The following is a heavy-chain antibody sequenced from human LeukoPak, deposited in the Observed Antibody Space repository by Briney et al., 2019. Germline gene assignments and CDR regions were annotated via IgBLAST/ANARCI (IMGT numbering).Heavy chain of an antibody. CDR2: MNPNSCNT. CDR1: GYTFTSND. J-gene: IGHJ6*03. D-gene: IGHD1-26*01. V-gene: IGHV1-8*01. Sequence: ASEKVSCNATGYTFTSNDSNYERQSTGQPPERMRWMNPNSCNTGYAHKNPAIDTIISNTSVSTSYMELSILRSDDTAVYYGARGREQERRHYYNCYMDVWGKGTTVTVSS. CDR3: ARGREQERRHYYNCYMDV.